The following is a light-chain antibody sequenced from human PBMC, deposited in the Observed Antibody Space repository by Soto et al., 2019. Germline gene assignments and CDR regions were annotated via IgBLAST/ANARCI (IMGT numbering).Light chain of an antibody. Sequence: QSALTQPASVSGSPGQSITISCTGTSSDVGGYNYVSWYQQHPGKAPKLMIYDVSNRPSAVSIRFPGSKSGNTASLTISGLQAEDEADYYCSSYTSSSTLVFGGGTQLTVL. CDR3: SSYTSSSTLV. J-gene: IGLJ2*01. CDR1: SSDVGGYNY. CDR2: DVS. V-gene: IGLV2-14*01.